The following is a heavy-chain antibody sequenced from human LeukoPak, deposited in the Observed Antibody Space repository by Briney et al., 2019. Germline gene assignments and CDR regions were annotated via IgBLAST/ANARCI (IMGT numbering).Heavy chain of an antibody. CDR1: GYTFTSYD. Sequence: ASVKVSCKASGYTFTSYDINWVRQATGQGLEWMGWMNPNSGNTGYAQKFQGRVTMTRNTSISTAYMELSSLRSEDTAVYYCARGAPRDRYCSGGSCQVDIWGQGTLVTVSS. D-gene: IGHD2-15*01. V-gene: IGHV1-8*01. CDR3: ARGAPRDRYCSGGSCQVDI. J-gene: IGHJ4*02. CDR2: MNPNSGNT.